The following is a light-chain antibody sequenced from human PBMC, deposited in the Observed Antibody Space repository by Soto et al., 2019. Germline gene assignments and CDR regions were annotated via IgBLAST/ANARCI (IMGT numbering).Light chain of an antibody. CDR3: QQYGSSPPIT. J-gene: IGKJ5*01. V-gene: IGKV3-20*01. Sequence: EIVLTQSPGTLSLSPGESATLSCRASHSVSSSYFAWYQQKPGQAPRLLIYGASSRATGIPDRFSGSGSGTDFTLTISRLEPEDFAVYYCQQYGSSPPITFGQGTRLEIK. CDR2: GAS. CDR1: HSVSSSY.